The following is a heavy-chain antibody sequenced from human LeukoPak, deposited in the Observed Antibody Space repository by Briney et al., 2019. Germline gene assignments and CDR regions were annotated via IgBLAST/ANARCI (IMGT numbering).Heavy chain of an antibody. V-gene: IGHV4-59*01. D-gene: IGHD1-1*01. J-gene: IGHJ3*02. CDR1: GGSISSYY. CDR3: ARRYRSDAFDI. Sequence: TSETLSLTCTVSGGSISSYYWSWIRQPPGKGLEWIGYIYYSGSTNYNPSLKSRVTISVDTSKNQFSLKLSSVTAADTAVYYCARRYRSDAFDIWGQGTMVTVSS. CDR2: IYYSGST.